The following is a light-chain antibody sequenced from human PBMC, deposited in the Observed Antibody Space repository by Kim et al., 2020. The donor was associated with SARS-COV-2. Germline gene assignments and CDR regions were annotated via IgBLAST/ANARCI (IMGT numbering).Light chain of an antibody. CDR1: QSFGSM. Sequence: VSPGERATLAGRANQSFGSMLAWYEQKPGQAPRLRIYGASIRATGIPARFRGSRSGTEFTLSISILQSGDFAVYYCQQYNNWPRSFGQGTRLEIK. J-gene: IGKJ5*01. V-gene: IGKV3D-15*03. CDR3: QQYNNWPRS. CDR2: GAS.